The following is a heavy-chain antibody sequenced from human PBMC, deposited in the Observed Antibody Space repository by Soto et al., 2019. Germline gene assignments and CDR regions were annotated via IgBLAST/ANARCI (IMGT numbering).Heavy chain of an antibody. CDR2: VSGSGGGT. V-gene: IGHV3-23*01. CDR3: AKDFGYNYGYDAFDI. D-gene: IGHD5-18*01. Sequence: PGGSLRLSCAASGFTFSSYAMSWVRQAPGKGLEWVSGVSGSGGGTYCVDSVKGRFNISRDNSKNTLYLQMNSLRAEETAVYNRAKDFGYNYGYDAFDIWGQGTMVTVS. J-gene: IGHJ3*02. CDR1: GFTFSSYA.